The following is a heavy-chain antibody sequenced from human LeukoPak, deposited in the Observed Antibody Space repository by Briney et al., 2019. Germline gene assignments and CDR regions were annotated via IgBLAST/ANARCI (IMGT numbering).Heavy chain of an antibody. J-gene: IGHJ4*02. CDR2: ISDTGKT. CDR1: GASLSDYY. V-gene: IGHV4-59*01. CDR3: VTGYYEPFDN. Sequence: PSETLSLTCNVPGASLSDYYWGWIRQSPAKGLEWLGYISDTGKTDYNPSLNSRGTLSLDTSKNQFSLRLASVTAADTAVYYCVTGYYEPFDNWGQGTLVTVSS. D-gene: IGHD3-3*01.